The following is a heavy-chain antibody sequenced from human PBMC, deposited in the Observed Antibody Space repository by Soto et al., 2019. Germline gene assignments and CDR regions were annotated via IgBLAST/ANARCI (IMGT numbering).Heavy chain of an antibody. Sequence: ASVKVSCKASGCTFSSYAISWVRQAPGQGLEWMGWINPNSGGTNYAQKFQGRVTMTRDTSISTAYMELSRLRSDDTAVYYCAKGIVGTFDYWGQGTLVTVSS. CDR3: AKGIVGTFDY. CDR1: GCTFSSYA. CDR2: INPNSGGT. J-gene: IGHJ4*02. V-gene: IGHV1-2*02. D-gene: IGHD1-26*01.